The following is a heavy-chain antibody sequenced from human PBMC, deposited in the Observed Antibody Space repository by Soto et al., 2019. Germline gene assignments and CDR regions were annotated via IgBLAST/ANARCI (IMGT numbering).Heavy chain of an antibody. Sequence: PGGSLSLSCVASGFSLANYPMNWVRQAPGKGLEWVAYISGGSDSIYYADSVKGRFTISRDNAKSSVYLQMNNLRHDDTALYYCVKLREHWGQGTRVTVSS. V-gene: IGHV3-48*02. D-gene: IGHD1-1*01. CDR3: VKLREH. CDR2: ISGGSDSI. J-gene: IGHJ4*02. CDR1: GFSLANYP.